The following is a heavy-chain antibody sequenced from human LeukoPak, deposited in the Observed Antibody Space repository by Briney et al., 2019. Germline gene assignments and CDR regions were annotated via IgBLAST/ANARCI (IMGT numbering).Heavy chain of an antibody. Sequence: SQTLSLTCAISGDSVSSNSAAWNWIRQSPSRGLEWLGRTYYRSKWYNDYAVSVKSRITINPDTSKNQFSLQLNSVTPEDTAVYYRARDKYDDYHWWFDPWGQGTLVTVSS. V-gene: IGHV6-1*01. D-gene: IGHD5-12*01. CDR2: TYYRSKWYN. CDR1: GDSVSSNSAA. CDR3: ARDKYDDYHWWFDP. J-gene: IGHJ5*02.